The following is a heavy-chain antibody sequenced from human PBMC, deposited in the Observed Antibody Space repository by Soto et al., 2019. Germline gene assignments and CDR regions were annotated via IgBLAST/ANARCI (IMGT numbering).Heavy chain of an antibody. CDR1: GGSISSYY. CDR3: ARQRTWIQLDFDY. J-gene: IGHJ4*02. D-gene: IGHD5-18*01. Sequence: SETLSLTCTVSGGSISSYYWSWIRQPPGKGLEWIGYIYYSGSTNYNPSLKSRVTISVDTSKNQFSLKLSSVTAADTAVYYCARQRTWIQLDFDYWGQGTLVTVSS. CDR2: IYYSGST. V-gene: IGHV4-59*08.